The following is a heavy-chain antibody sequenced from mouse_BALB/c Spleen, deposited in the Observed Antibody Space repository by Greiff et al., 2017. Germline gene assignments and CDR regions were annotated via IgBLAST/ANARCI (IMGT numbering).Heavy chain of an antibody. CDR1: GFAFSSYD. D-gene: IGHD2-1*01. Sequence: EVQVVESGGGLVKPGGSLKLSCAASGFAFSSYDMSWVRQTPEKRLEWVAYISSGGGSTYYPDTVKGRFTISRDNAKNTLYLQMSSLKSEDTAMYYCARQGYYVPFAYWGQGTLVTVSA. CDR2: ISSGGGST. V-gene: IGHV5-12-1*01. J-gene: IGHJ3*01. CDR3: ARQGYYVPFAY.